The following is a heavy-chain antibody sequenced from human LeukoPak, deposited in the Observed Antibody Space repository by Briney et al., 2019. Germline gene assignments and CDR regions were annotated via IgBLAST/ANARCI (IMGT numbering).Heavy chain of an antibody. V-gene: IGHV1-8*03. Sequence: SVTVSCQASGYTFTSYDINWVRQATGQGLEWMGWMNPNSGNTGYPQKFQGRVTITRNTSISTAYMELSSLRSEDTAVYYCARGSGRITIFGVVIILGRFDPWGQGTLVTVSS. J-gene: IGHJ5*02. CDR1: GYTFTSYD. D-gene: IGHD3-3*01. CDR3: ARGSGRITIFGVVIILGRFDP. CDR2: MNPNSGNT.